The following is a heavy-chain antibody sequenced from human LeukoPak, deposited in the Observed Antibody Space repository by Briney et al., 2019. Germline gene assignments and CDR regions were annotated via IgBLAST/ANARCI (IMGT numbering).Heavy chain of an antibody. D-gene: IGHD6-13*01. CDR3: ARVGIAAAGTRRRYFQH. Sequence: PSETLSLTCAVYGGSFSGYYWSWIRQPPGKGLEWIGEINHSGSTNYNPSLKSRVTISVDTSKNQFSLKLSSVTAADTAVYYCARVGIAAAGTRRRYFQHWGRGTLVTVSS. CDR1: GGSFSGYY. V-gene: IGHV4-34*01. CDR2: INHSGST. J-gene: IGHJ1*01.